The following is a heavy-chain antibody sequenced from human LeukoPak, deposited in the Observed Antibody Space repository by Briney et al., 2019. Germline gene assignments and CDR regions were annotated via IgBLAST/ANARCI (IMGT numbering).Heavy chain of an antibody. Sequence: GGSLRLSCAASGFTFSNAWMSWVRQAPGKGLEWVGRVKSKTNGGTTGYAAPVKSRFTISRDDSKNTYLQMNSLKSEDTAVYYCTAGIGHSDFDYWGQGTLVTVSS. D-gene: IGHD6-13*01. J-gene: IGHJ4*02. CDR2: VKSKTNGGTT. CDR1: GFTFSNAW. V-gene: IGHV3-15*01. CDR3: TAGIGHSDFDY.